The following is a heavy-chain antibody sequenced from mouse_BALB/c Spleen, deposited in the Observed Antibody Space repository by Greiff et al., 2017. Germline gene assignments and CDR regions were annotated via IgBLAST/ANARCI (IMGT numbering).Heavy chain of an antibody. CDR1: GYSFTGYY. J-gene: IGHJ1*01. CDR3: ARYRSYGSSYGYFDV. CDR2: ISCYNGAT. V-gene: IGHV1S34*01. D-gene: IGHD1-1*01. Sequence: LVKTGASVKISCKASGYSFTGYYMHWVKQSHGKSLEWIGYISCYNGATSYNQKFKGKATFTVDTSSSTAYMQFNSLTSEDSAVYYCARYRSYGSSYGYFDVWGAGTTVTVSS.